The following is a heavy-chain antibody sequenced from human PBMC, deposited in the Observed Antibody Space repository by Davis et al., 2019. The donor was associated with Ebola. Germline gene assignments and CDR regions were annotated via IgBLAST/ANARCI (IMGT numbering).Heavy chain of an antibody. CDR1: GFTFSSYW. CDR2: INSDGSST. J-gene: IGHJ6*02. V-gene: IGHV3-74*01. Sequence: GESLKISCAASGFTFSSYWMHWVRQAPGKGLVWVSRINSDGSSTSYADSVKGRFTISRDNSKNTLYLQMNSLRAEDTAVYYCAKPSPKDVDIVATIGARAGSVYYYYGMDVWGQGTTVTVSS. D-gene: IGHD5-12*01. CDR3: AKPSPKDVDIVATIGARAGSVYYYYGMDV.